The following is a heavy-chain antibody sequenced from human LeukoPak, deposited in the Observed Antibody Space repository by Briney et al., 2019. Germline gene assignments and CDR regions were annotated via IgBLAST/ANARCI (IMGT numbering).Heavy chain of an antibody. Sequence: SETLSLTCAVYGGSFRGYYWSWIRQPPGKGLEWIGEINHSGSSNYNPSLKSRVTISLDTSKNQFSLNLSSVTAADTAVYYCAKGYCRGNSCYDDRGAFDYWGQGTLVTVSS. J-gene: IGHJ4*02. CDR2: INHSGSS. CDR3: AKGYCRGNSCYDDRGAFDY. D-gene: IGHD2-2*01. V-gene: IGHV4-34*01. CDR1: GGSFRGYY.